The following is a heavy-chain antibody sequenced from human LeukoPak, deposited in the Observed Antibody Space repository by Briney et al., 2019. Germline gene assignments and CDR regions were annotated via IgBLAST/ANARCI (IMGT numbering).Heavy chain of an antibody. V-gene: IGHV3-30*04. CDR3: ARSDSSGWYV. Sequence: PGRSLRLSWAASGVTFSVYAMHWGRPAPGKGLECGLGISYDGSNKFYAGSLKARFTISKDNSKNTLHLQTNSLRDDDTAVYYCARSDSSGWYVWGQGTLVTVSS. D-gene: IGHD6-19*01. CDR1: GVTFSVYA. J-gene: IGHJ4*02. CDR2: ISYDGSNK.